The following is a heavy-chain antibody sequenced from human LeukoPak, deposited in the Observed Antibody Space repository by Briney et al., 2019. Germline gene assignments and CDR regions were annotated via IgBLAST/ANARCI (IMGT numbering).Heavy chain of an antibody. CDR3: ARDRKQWLALDY. Sequence: GSLRLSCAASGFTFSDYYMSWIRQAPGKGLEWVSYISSSGSTIYYADSVKGRFTISRDNAKNSLYLQMNNLRAEDTAVYYCARDRKQWLALDYWGRGALVSVSS. CDR1: GFTFSDYY. CDR2: ISSSGSTI. J-gene: IGHJ4*02. D-gene: IGHD6-19*01. V-gene: IGHV3-11*01.